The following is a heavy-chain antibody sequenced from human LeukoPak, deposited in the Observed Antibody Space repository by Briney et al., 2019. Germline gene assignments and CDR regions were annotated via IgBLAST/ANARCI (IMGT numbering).Heavy chain of an antibody. Sequence: PGGSLRLSCAASGFTFDDYAMHWVRQAPGKGLEWVSGISWNSGSIGYAGSVKGRFTISRDNAKNSLYLQMNSLRAEDTAVYYCARHFLERKQQLKGMGMDVWGQGTTVTVSS. V-gene: IGHV3-9*01. CDR3: ARHFLERKQQLKGMGMDV. D-gene: IGHD6-13*01. CDR2: ISWNSGSI. CDR1: GFTFDDYA. J-gene: IGHJ6*02.